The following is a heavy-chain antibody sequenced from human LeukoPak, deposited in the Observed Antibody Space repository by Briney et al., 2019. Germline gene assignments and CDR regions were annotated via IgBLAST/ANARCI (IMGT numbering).Heavy chain of an antibody. CDR2: IKSKTDGGTT. CDR1: GFTFSNSW. J-gene: IGHJ4*02. Sequence: PGGSLRVSCAASGFTFSNSWMSWVRQAPGKGLEWVGSIKSKTDGGTTDYAAPVKGRFTISRDDSKNTLYLQMNSLKTEDTAVYYCTTDGIVGATMPGWGQGTLVTVSS. D-gene: IGHD1-26*01. V-gene: IGHV3-15*01. CDR3: TTDGIVGATMPG.